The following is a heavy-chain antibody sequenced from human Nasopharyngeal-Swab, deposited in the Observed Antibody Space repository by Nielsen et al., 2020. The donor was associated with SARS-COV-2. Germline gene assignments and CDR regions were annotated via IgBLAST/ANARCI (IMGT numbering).Heavy chain of an antibody. CDR1: GYTFTSYG. V-gene: IGHV1-46*01. J-gene: IGHJ2*01. CDR2: INPSGGST. Sequence: ASVKVSCKASGYTFTSYGISWVRQAPGQGLEWMGIINPSGGSTSYAQKFQGRVTMTRDTSTSTVYMELSSLRSEDTAVYYCARDGAYCGGDCPAGYFDLWGRGTLVTVSS. CDR3: ARDGAYCGGDCPAGYFDL. D-gene: IGHD2-21*02.